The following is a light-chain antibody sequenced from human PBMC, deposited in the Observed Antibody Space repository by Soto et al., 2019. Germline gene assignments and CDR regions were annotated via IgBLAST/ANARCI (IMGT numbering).Light chain of an antibody. J-gene: IGLJ1*01. CDR1: SSDVGGYNS. V-gene: IGLV2-14*01. CDR2: EVS. CDR3: NPYRHSTTLV. Sequence: QSVLTQPASVSGSPGQSITISCTGTSSDVGGYNSVSWFQQHPSKAPKLIIYEVSHRPSGVSIRFSGSKSGNTASLTISGLQAEDEADYYCNPYRHSTTLVFGTGTKLTVL.